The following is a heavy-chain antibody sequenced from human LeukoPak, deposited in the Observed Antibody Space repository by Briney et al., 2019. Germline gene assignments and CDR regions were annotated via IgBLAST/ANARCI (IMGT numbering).Heavy chain of an antibody. CDR1: GDSISSSSYY. Sequence: SETLSLTCTVSGDSISSSSYYWVWLRQPPGKGLEWIGYIYYSGSTYYNPSLKSRVTISVDTSKNQFSLKLSSVTAADRAVYYCARDRGRKYQLQYWYFDLWGRGTLVTVSS. V-gene: IGHV4-31*03. J-gene: IGHJ2*01. CDR3: ARDRGRKYQLQYWYFDL. CDR2: IYYSGST. D-gene: IGHD2-2*01.